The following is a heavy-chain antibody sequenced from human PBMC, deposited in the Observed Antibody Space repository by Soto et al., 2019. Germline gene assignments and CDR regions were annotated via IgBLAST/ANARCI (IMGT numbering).Heavy chain of an antibody. D-gene: IGHD3-16*01. J-gene: IGHJ4*02. CDR1: GGSISSNTYY. CDR2: MSYSRST. CDR3: ASHLRPTNCGGGYFDD. Sequence: QLQLQESGPGLVKPSETLSLTCFVSGGSISSNTYYWGWIRQPPGKGLEWIGSMSYSRSTYYNPSLNSRVTISVDTSKNQFSLKLNSVTAADTAVDYCASHLRPTNCGGGYFDDWGQGPLVTVSS. V-gene: IGHV4-39*01.